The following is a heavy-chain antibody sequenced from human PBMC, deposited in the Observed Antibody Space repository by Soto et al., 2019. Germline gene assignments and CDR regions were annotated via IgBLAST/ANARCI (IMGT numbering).Heavy chain of an antibody. Sequence: EVQLVESGGGLVKPGGSLRLSCAASGFTFSSYSMNWVRQAPGKGLEWVSSISSSSSYIYYADSVKGRFTISRDNAKISLYLQMNSLRAEDTAVYYCARDLYDILTGYYQGRWFDPWGQGTLVTVSS. CDR2: ISSSSSYI. CDR1: GFTFSSYS. CDR3: ARDLYDILTGYYQGRWFDP. J-gene: IGHJ5*02. D-gene: IGHD3-9*01. V-gene: IGHV3-21*01.